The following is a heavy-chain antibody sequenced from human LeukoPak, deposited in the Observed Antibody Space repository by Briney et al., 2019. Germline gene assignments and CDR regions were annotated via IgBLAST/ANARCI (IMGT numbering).Heavy chain of an antibody. J-gene: IGHJ4*02. CDR2: ISYDGSNK. D-gene: IGHD2-15*01. V-gene: IGHV3-30*18. CDR1: GFTFSSYG. CDR3: AKGLEGVAGLFDY. Sequence: GGSLRLSCAASGFTFSSYGMHWVRQAPGKGLEWVAVISYDGSNKYYADSVKGRFTISRDNSKNTLYLQMNSLRAEDTAVYYCAKGLEGVAGLFDYWGQGTLVTVSS.